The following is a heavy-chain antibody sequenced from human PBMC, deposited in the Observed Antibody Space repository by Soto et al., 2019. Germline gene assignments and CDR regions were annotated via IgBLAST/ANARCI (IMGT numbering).Heavy chain of an antibody. CDR1: GFTFSSYA. CDR2: LSYDGSFE. D-gene: IGHD3-22*01. Sequence: QVHLVESGGGVVQPGRSLRLSCAASGFTFSSYALHWVRQTPGKGLEWVAVLSYDGSFEYYGDSVKGRFTISRDNSKNTVYLQMNSLRAEDTAVYYCVTAYYYYDITYWGQGTLVTVSS. V-gene: IGHV3-30*04. J-gene: IGHJ4*02. CDR3: VTAYYYYDITY.